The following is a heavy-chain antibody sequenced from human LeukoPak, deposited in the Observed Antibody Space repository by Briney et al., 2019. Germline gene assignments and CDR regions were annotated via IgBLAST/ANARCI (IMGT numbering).Heavy chain of an antibody. CDR3: ARWSSFDVLSGYEY. CDR2: IKQDGSEK. V-gene: IGHV3-7*02. CDR1: GFTFSNYW. D-gene: IGHD3-3*01. J-gene: IGHJ4*02. Sequence: GGSLRLSCAASGFTFSNYWMSWVRQAPGKGLEWVANIKQDGSEKYYVDSVKGRFTISRDNAKNSLYLQMNSLRAEDTAVYYCARWSSFDVLSGYEYWGQGTLVTVSS.